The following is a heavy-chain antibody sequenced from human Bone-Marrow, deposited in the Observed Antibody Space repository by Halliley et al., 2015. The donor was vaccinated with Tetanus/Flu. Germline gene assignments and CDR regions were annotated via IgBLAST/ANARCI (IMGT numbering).Heavy chain of an antibody. CDR3: ARDLPGYAQYYFTY. V-gene: IGHV5-10-1*01. CDR2: IDPSDSYT. Sequence: QLVQSGAEVKKPGESLRISCKGSGDSFTNSWISWVRQLPGKGLEWMGKIDPSDSYTIHSPSFQGHVTISADKSLNTAYLLWSSLTASDTAIYYCARDLPGYAQYYFTYWGQGTLVTVSS. J-gene: IGHJ4*02. CDR1: GDSFTNSW. D-gene: IGHD2-2*01.